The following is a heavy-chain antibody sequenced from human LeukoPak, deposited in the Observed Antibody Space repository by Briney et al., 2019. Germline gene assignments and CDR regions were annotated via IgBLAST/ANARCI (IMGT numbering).Heavy chain of an antibody. Sequence: GGSLRLSCAASGFTFSSYGMHWVRQAPGKGLEWVAVISYDGSNKYYADSVKGRFTISRDNSKNTLYLQMNSLRTEDTAVYYCARRFCSSTSCSNWGQGTLVTVSS. CDR2: ISYDGSNK. CDR1: GFTFSSYG. D-gene: IGHD2-2*01. J-gene: IGHJ4*02. CDR3: ARRFCSSTSCSN. V-gene: IGHV3-30*03.